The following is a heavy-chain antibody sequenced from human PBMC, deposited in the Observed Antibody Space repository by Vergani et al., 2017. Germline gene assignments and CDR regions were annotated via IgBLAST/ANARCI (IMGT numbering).Heavy chain of an antibody. J-gene: IGHJ4*02. D-gene: IGHD2-2*01. CDR3: TRDPRYCSSAGCTGGDY. CDR2: IIPIFGTA. V-gene: IGHV1-69*12. CDR1: GGTFSSYA. Sequence: QVQLVQSGAEVKKPGSSVKVSCKASGGTFSSYAISWVRQAPGQGLEWMGGIIPIFGTANYAQKFQGRVTITADESTSTAYMELSSLRSEDTAVYYCTRDPRYCSSAGCTGGDYWGEGTLVTVSS.